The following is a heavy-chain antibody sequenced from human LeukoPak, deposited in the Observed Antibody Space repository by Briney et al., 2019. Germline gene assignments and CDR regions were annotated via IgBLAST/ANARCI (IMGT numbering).Heavy chain of an antibody. J-gene: IGHJ6*03. V-gene: IGHV4-59*01. CDR2: IYYSGST. CDR3: ARDRRIYCSSTSCYHYYYYMDV. CDR1: GGSISSYY. D-gene: IGHD2-2*01. Sequence: SETLSLTCTFSGGSISSYYWSWIRQPPGKGLEWIGYIYYSGSTNYNPSLKSRVTISVDTSKNQFSLKLSSVTAADTAVYYCARDRRIYCSSTSCYHYYYYMDVWGKGTTVTVS.